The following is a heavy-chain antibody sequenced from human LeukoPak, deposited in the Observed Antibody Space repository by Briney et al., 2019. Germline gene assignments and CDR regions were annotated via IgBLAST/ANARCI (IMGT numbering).Heavy chain of an antibody. Sequence: AGSLRLSCAASGFTFSNYRMIWVCQGPGKGMEGVGNIKKDGSEKRYEDSVRGRFSISRDNAQTSLYLQMNSPRAEDTAVEYCSKASGPLLQLTWGQGTLVTVSS. V-gene: IGHV3-7*05. D-gene: IGHD1-1*01. CDR2: IKKDGSEK. CDR1: GFTFSNYR. J-gene: IGHJ5*02. CDR3: SKASGPLLQLT.